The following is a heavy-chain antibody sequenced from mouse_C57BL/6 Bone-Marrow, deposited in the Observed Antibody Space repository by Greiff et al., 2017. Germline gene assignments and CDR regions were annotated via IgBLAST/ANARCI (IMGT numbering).Heavy chain of an antibody. CDR3: ARAKTRPYYCDY. V-gene: IGHV5-4*01. CDR1: GFTFSSYS. CDR2: ISDGGSYT. J-gene: IGHJ2*01. Sequence: EVQGVESGGGLVKPGGSLKLSCAASGFTFSSYSMSWVRQTPEKRLAWVATISDGGSYTYYPDNVKGRFTISRDNAKNNLYLQMSHLKSEDTAMYYCARAKTRPYYCDYWGQGTTLTVSS.